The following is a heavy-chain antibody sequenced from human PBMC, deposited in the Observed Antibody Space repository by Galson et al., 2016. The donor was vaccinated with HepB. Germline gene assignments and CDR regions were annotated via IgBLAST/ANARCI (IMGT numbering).Heavy chain of an antibody. V-gene: IGHV3-53*01. CDR1: GFAVRSNF. Sequence: SLRLSCAVSGFAVRSNFMAWVRQAPGKGLEWVSLIYSGGSTYYADSMRGRFTISRDISKSTLFLEMLNLRAEDTAVYYCARVQTFYDYTWGTSRPRYFDYWGQGTLVTVSS. CDR3: ARVQTFYDYTWGTSRPRYFDY. CDR2: IYSGGST. J-gene: IGHJ4*02. D-gene: IGHD3-16*02.